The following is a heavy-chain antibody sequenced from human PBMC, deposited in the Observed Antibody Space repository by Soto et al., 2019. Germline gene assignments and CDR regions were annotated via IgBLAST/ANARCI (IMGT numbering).Heavy chain of an antibody. CDR1: GGTLSRFINYP. D-gene: IGHD3-3*01. J-gene: IGHJ4*02. CDR2: IVPNVGTV. CDR3: ARRDTSGFLRYFDN. Sequence: QMQLVQSGAEVKKPGSSVMVSCKASGGTLSRFINYPINWVRQAPGQGLEWMGGIVPNVGTVNYAQKFQGRVTITADKSTGTAYMELSSLRSEDTALYYCARRDTSGFLRYFDNWGQGTLVTVSS. V-gene: IGHV1-69*06.